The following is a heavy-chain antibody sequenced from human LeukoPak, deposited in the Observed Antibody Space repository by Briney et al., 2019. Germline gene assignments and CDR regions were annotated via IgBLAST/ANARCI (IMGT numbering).Heavy chain of an antibody. V-gene: IGHV4-34*01. CDR1: GGSFSGYY. CDR2: INHSGST. CDR3: ARGRQRAYYGSGSSNWFDP. D-gene: IGHD3-10*01. J-gene: IGHJ5*02. Sequence: SETLSLTCAVYGGSFSGYYWSWIRLPPGKGLEWIGEINHSGSTNYNPSLKSRVTISVDTSKNQFSLKLSSVTAADTAVYYCARGRQRAYYGSGSSNWFDPWGQGTLVTVSS.